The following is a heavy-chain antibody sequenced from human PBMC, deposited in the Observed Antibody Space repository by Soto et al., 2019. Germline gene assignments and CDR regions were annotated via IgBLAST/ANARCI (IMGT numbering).Heavy chain of an antibody. CDR3: ERDMPYYDLWNGYSGIFAS. CDR2: ISEDGDNQ. J-gene: IGHJ4*02. CDR1: GLSVSMYG. V-gene: IGHV3-30*03. D-gene: IGHD3-3*01. Sequence: QVRLVEAGGGLVQPGRSLILSCEASGLSVSMYGMHWVRQAPGKGLGWGAVISEDGDNQYYGDSVKGRCTISRDTSQTTLHLQLNSLRVEATALYSCERDMPYYDLWNGYSGIFASWGQGTLVTVSS.